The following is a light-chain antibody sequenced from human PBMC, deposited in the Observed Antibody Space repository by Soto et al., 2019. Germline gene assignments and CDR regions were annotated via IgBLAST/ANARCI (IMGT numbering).Light chain of an antibody. J-gene: IGLJ1*01. CDR2: DDN. CDR3: GSWDSSLSAYV. CDR1: SSNIGGNS. V-gene: IGLV1-51*01. Sequence: QSVLTKPPSVSAAPAQKVTMSCSGSSSNIGGNSVSWYEQLPGTAPKLLIYDDNKRPSGIPDRFSGSKSGTSATLGITGFQTGDEADYYCGSWDSSLSAYVFGTGTKVTV.